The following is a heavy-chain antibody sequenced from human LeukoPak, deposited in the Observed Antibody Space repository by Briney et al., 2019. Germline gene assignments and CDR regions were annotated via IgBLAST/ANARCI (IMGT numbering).Heavy chain of an antibody. CDR2: ISGSGGST. CDR1: GFTFSSYS. V-gene: IGHV3-23*01. Sequence: GGSLRLSCAASGFTFSSYSMNWVRQAPGKGLEWVSAISGSGGSTYYADSVKGRFTISRDNSKNTLYLQMNSLRAEDTAVYYCAKDLDRDILTGYCPDLFDYWGQGTLVTVSS. J-gene: IGHJ4*02. D-gene: IGHD3-9*01. CDR3: AKDLDRDILTGYCPDLFDY.